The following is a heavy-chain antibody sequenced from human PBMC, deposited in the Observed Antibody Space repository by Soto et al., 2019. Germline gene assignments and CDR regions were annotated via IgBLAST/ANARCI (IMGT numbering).Heavy chain of an antibody. Sequence: LSLTCNVSGGSIGSGGYYWSWIRQHPGKGLEWIGYIYYSGGTFYNPSLESRLAMSVDTSRNQFSLKLRSVTAADTAIYYCARDSGTGDLDYWGQGTLVTVSS. V-gene: IGHV4-31*03. CDR1: GGSIGSGGYY. J-gene: IGHJ4*02. CDR2: IYYSGGT. CDR3: ARDSGTGDLDY. D-gene: IGHD3-10*01.